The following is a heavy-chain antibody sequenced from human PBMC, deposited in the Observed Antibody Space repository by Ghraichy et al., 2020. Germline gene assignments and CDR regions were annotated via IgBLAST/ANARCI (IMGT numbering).Heavy chain of an antibody. CDR2: ISGSGGDT. CDR1: GFTFSNYA. V-gene: IGHV3-23*01. CDR3: AKVQYTSGWYESRLTYYYYGMDV. J-gene: IGHJ6*02. D-gene: IGHD6-19*01. Sequence: GESLNISCAASGFTFSNYAMSWVRQAPGKGLEWVSSISGSGGDTYYADSVEGRFTVSRDSSKNTLFLQMNSLRPADTAVYYCAKVQYTSGWYESRLTYYYYGMDVWGQGTTVTVSS.